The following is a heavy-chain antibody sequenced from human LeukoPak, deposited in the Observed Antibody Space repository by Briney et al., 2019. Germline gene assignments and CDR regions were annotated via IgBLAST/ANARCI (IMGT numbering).Heavy chain of an antibody. CDR3: ARHVLSDYGGNSAWFDP. V-gene: IGHV4-59*08. CDR2: IYYSGST. D-gene: IGHD4-23*01. J-gene: IGHJ5*02. CDR1: GGSFSGYY. Sequence: PSETLSLTCAVYGGSFSGYYWSWIRQPPGKGLEWIGYIYYSGSTNYNPSLKSRVTISVDTSKNQFSLKLSSVTAADTAVYYCARHVLSDYGGNSAWFDPWGQGTLVTVSS.